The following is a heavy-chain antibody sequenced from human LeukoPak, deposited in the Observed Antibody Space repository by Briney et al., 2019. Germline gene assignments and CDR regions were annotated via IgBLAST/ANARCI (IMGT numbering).Heavy chain of an antibody. V-gene: IGHV3-23*01. CDR3: ATYRQVLLPFES. CDR2: IFPSGGEI. J-gene: IGHJ4*02. Sequence: ETLSLTCTVSGYSISSGYYWGWIRQPPGKGLEWVSSIFPSGGEIHYADSVRGRFTISRGNSKSTLSLQMNSLRAEDTAIYYCATYRQVLLPFESWGQGTLVTVSS. CDR1: GYSISSGYY. D-gene: IGHD2-8*02.